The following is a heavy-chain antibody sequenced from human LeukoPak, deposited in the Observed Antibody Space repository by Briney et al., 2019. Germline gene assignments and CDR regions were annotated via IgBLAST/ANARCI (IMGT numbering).Heavy chain of an antibody. CDR1: GFTFDDYA. V-gene: IGHV3-9*01. CDR2: ISWNSGSI. J-gene: IGHJ4*02. Sequence: GGSLRLSCAASGFTFDDYAMHWVRQAPGKGLEWVSGISWNSGSIGYADSVKGRFTISRDNAKNSLYLQMNSLRAEDTALYYCAKESYYYDSSGYYSRTFDYWGQGTLATVSS. CDR3: AKESYYYDSSGYYSRTFDY. D-gene: IGHD3-22*01.